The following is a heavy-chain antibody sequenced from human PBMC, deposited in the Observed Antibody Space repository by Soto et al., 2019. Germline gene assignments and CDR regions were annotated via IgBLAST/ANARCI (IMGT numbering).Heavy chain of an antibody. V-gene: IGHV4-31*03. CDR1: GGSISSGGYY. CDR3: ARVLRGYRNAIALNWFDP. D-gene: IGHD5-18*01. CDR2: IYYSGST. Sequence: QVQLQESGPGLVKPSQTLSLTCTVSGGSISSGGYYWSWIRQHPGKGLEWIGYIYYSGSTYYNPSLKSRVKISVDTSKNQFSLKLSSVTAADTAVYYCARVLRGYRNAIALNWFDPWGQGTLVTVSS. J-gene: IGHJ5*02.